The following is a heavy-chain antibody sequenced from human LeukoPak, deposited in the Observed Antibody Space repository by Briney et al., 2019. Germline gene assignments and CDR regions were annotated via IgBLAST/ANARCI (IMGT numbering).Heavy chain of an antibody. CDR3: ARGQLVFDF. CDR2: IKEDGSEK. Sequence: GGSLRLSCAASGFTFNNAWMNWVRQAPGKGLEWVANIKEDGSEKYYVASVKGRFTISRDNAKKSLYLQMTSLTADDTAVYYCARGQLVFDFWGQGTLVTVSS. CDR1: GFTFNNAW. V-gene: IGHV3-7*01. J-gene: IGHJ4*02. D-gene: IGHD5-24*01.